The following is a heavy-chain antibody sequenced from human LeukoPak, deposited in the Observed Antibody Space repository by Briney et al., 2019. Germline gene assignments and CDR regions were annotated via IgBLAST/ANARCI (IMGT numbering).Heavy chain of an antibody. CDR1: GFSLSNYW. Sequence: GGLLRLSCAASGFSLSNYWMNWVRQATGNGLEWVANIKQDGSEKNYVDSVKGRFSISRDNAKNSLILQMNSLRDEDTAVYYCARGVWAPFDSWGQGTLVSVSS. CDR3: ARGVWAPFDS. CDR2: IKQDGSEK. J-gene: IGHJ4*02. V-gene: IGHV3-7*01. D-gene: IGHD7-27*01.